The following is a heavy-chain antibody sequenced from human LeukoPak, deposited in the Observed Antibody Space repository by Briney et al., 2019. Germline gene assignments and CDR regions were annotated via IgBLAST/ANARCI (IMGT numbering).Heavy chain of an antibody. CDR2: IYSGGST. CDR3: ARLNVAAAAHGGYYYYMDV. CDR1: GFTVSSNY. J-gene: IGHJ6*03. D-gene: IGHD6-25*01. Sequence: GGSLRLSCAVSGFTVSSNYMSWVRQAPGKGLEWVSVIYSGGSTYYADSVKGRFTISRDNSKNTLYLQMNSLRAEDTAVYYCARLNVAAAAHGGYYYYMDVWGKGTTVTVSS. V-gene: IGHV3-53*01.